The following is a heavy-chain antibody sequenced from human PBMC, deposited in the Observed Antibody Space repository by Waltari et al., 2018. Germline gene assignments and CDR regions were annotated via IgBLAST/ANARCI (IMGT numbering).Heavy chain of an antibody. CDR2: ISSGSTFI. CDR3: AREWGVMVGTAGYYLDY. Sequence: EVQLVGSGGGLVKPGGSLRLSCAASGFTVRSITMHWVHQATGKGLEWVSSISSGSTFIYYADSVKGRFTISRDNAKNSLYLQMNSLRAEDTAVYYCAREWGVMVGTAGYYLDYWGQGTLVTVSS. J-gene: IGHJ4*02. D-gene: IGHD2-15*01. CDR1: GFTVRSIT. V-gene: IGHV3-21*01.